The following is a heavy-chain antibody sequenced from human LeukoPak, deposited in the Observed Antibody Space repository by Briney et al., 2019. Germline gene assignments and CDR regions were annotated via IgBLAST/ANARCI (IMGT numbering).Heavy chain of an antibody. CDR2: IYTSVTT. J-gene: IGHJ6*03. D-gene: IGHD5-18*01. Sequence: SQTLSLTCTVSGRSISSYYWSWIRQPAGKGLEWIGRIYTSVTTNYNPSLKSRVTMSVDTSKNQFSLKLSSVTAADTAVYYCARREIQLWLHGGYYYYYYYMDVWDKGTTVTVSS. CDR1: GRSISSYY. V-gene: IGHV4-4*07. CDR3: ARREIQLWLHGGYYYYYYYMDV.